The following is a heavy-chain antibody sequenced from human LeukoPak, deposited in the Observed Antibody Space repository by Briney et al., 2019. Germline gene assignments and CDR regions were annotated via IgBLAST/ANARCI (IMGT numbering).Heavy chain of an antibody. CDR1: GGSISSYY. CDR3: ASEGGATGHPTLDY. D-gene: IGHD1-26*01. CDR2: IYTSGST. V-gene: IGHV4-4*07. J-gene: IGHJ4*02. Sequence: PSETLSLTCTVSGGSISSYYWSWIRQPAGKGLEWIGRIYTSGSTNYNPSLKSRVTMSVDTSKNQFSLRLSSVTAADTAVYYCASEGGATGHPTLDYWGQGTLVTVSS.